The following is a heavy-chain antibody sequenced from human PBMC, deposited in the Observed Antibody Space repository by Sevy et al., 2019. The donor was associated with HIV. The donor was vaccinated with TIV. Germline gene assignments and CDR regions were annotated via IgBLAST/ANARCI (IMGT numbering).Heavy chain of an antibody. CDR3: GRAQGYCVINSCFGGSINAFDI. D-gene: IGHD2-15*01. J-gene: IGHJ3*02. CDR2: ISWNSGAI. CDR1: GFAFSDYA. V-gene: IGHV3-9*01. Sequence: GGSLRLSCAASGFAFSDYAMHRVRQVPRKGLEWVSGISWNSGAIGYADSVKGRFTISRDNAKNSLHLQMNSLRVEDTALYYCGRAQGYCVINSCFGGSINAFDIWGQGTMVTVSS.